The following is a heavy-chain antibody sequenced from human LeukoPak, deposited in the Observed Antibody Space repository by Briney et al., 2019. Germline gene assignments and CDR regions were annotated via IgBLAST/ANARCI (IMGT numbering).Heavy chain of an antibody. CDR2: IQYDGSKK. CDR1: GFTFSSNG. CDR3: AKDILYRVRGVIIRGIDY. Sequence: QAGGSLRLSCVASGFTFSSNGMHWVRQAPGKGLEWVTFIQYDGSKKYYADSVKGRFTISRDNAKNSLYLQMNSLRAEDTALYYCAKDILYRVRGVIIRGIDYWGQGTLVTVSS. J-gene: IGHJ4*02. D-gene: IGHD3-10*01. V-gene: IGHV3-30*02.